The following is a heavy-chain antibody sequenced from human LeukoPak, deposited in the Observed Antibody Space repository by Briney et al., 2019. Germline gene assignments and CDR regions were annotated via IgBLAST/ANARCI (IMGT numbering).Heavy chain of an antibody. J-gene: IGHJ4*02. D-gene: IGHD3-3*01. CDR3: ARSRGFLEWLSIDY. Sequence: SETLSLTCTVSGDFLSSGSYYWGWIRQPPGKGLEWIGSIYYSGSTYYNPSLKSRVTISVDTSKNQFSLKLSSVTAADTAVYYCARSRGFLEWLSIDYWGQGTLVTVSS. CDR2: IYYSGST. CDR1: GDFLSSGSYY. V-gene: IGHV4-39*01.